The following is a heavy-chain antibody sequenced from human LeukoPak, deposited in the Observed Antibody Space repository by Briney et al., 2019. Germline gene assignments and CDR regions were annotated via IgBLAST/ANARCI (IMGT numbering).Heavy chain of an antibody. V-gene: IGHV3-33*08. CDR1: GFTFSNYW. J-gene: IGHJ3*02. Sequence: GGSLRLSCAASGFTFSNYWMNWVRQVLDKGLEWVTAIWFDGIRKYYADSVKGRLTISRDNSKNTLYLQMNSLRAEDTAVYYCARDLEDSSPFGAFDMWGQGTMVTVSS. CDR3: ARDLEDSSPFGAFDM. D-gene: IGHD3-22*01. CDR2: IWFDGIRK.